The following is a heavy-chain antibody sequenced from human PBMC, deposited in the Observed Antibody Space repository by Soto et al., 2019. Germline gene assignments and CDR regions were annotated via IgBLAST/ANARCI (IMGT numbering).Heavy chain of an antibody. CDR2: ISAYNGNT. CDR1: GYTFTTYG. Sequence: QVQLVQSGAEVKKPGASVKVSCKASGYTFTTYGISWVRQAPGQGLEWMGWISAYNGNTNYAQKLQGRVTMTTDTSTSTAYMERRSLRSDDTAVYYCARTGPEYMVATLGWFGPWGQGCLVSVSS. J-gene: IGHJ5*02. D-gene: IGHD5-12*01. CDR3: ARTGPEYMVATLGWFGP. V-gene: IGHV1-18*01.